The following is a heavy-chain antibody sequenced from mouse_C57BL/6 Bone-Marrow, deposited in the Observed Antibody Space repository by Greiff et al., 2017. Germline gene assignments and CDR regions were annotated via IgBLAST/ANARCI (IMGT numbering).Heavy chain of an antibody. J-gene: IGHJ2*01. CDR3: ARSGPLGRSFDY. V-gene: IGHV1-55*01. CDR2: IYPTSGRT. D-gene: IGHD4-1*01. CDR1: GYTFTSYW. Sequence: VQLQQSGAELVKPGASVKMSCKASGYTFTSYWITWVKQRPGQGLEWIGDIYPTSGRTNYNEKFKSKAILTVDTSSITAYMQLSSLTSEDSAVFYCARSGPLGRSFDYWGQGTTLTVSS.